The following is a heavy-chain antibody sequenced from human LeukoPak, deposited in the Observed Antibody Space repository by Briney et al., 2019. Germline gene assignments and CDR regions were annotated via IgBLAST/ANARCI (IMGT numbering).Heavy chain of an antibody. CDR3: ARAAFNHYYDSSGQYSG. J-gene: IGHJ4*02. CDR1: GVSISSYY. V-gene: IGHV4-59*12. CDR2: IYYSGST. D-gene: IGHD3-22*01. Sequence: SETLSLTCTVSGVSISSYYWSWIRQPPGKGLEWIGYIYYSGSTNYNPSLKSRVTISVDTSKNQFSLKLSSVTAADTAVYYCARAAFNHYYDSSGQYSGWGQGTLVTVSS.